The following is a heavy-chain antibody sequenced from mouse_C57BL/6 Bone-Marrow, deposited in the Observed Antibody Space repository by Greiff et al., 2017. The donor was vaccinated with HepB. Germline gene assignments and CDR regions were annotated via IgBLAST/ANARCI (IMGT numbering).Heavy chain of an antibody. CDR3: AKYGNDVGYGMDY. Sequence: EVQGVESGGGLVQPGGSRKLSCAASGFTFSSFGMHWVRQAPEKGLEWVAYISSGGSRTYYADTVKGRFTISRDTPKNTLFLQMTSLRSEDTAMYYCAKYGNDVGYGMDYWGQGTSVTVSS. CDR2: ISSGGSRT. V-gene: IGHV5-17*02. J-gene: IGHJ4*01. D-gene: IGHD2-10*02. CDR1: GFTFSSFG.